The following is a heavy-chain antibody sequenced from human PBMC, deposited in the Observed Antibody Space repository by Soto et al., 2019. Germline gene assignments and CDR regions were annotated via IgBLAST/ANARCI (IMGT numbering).Heavy chain of an antibody. CDR1: GFSFSIYG. Sequence: QVHLVESGGGVVQPGKSLRLSCEASGFSFSIYGMHWVRQAPGKGLEWVADLWYDGSNKYYAESVKGRFIISRDNSKSTLYLQMNSLRAEDTAVYYCARPSTNLDLGVIDFWGQGTLVTVSS. CDR2: LWYDGSNK. D-gene: IGHD3-16*01. V-gene: IGHV3-33*01. CDR3: ARPSTNLDLGVIDF. J-gene: IGHJ4*02.